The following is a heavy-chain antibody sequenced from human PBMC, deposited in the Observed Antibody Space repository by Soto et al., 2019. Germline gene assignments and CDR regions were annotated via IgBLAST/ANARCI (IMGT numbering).Heavy chain of an antibody. J-gene: IGHJ3*02. V-gene: IGHV3-23*01. CDR2: ISGSGGST. Sequence: LRLSCAASGFTFSSYAMSWVRQAPGKGLEWVSAISGSGGSTYYADSVKGRFTISRDNSKNTLYLQMNSLRAEDTAVYYCAKKDDSSGYCSDDAFDIWGQGTMVTV. CDR3: AKKDDSSGYCSDDAFDI. CDR1: GFTFSSYA. D-gene: IGHD3-22*01.